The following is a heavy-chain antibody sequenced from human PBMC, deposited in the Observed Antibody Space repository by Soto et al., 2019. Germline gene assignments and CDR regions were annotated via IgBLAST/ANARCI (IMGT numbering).Heavy chain of an antibody. V-gene: IGHV4-4*07. Sequence: SETLSLTCTVSVDSITTYYWNWIRQPAGKGLEWIGRINASGNTNYNPSLNSRVTLSVDTSKKQFSLKLTSVTAADTAVYYCARFSNNWFQTEGTAVWGKGTTVTVSS. CDR3: ARFSNNWFQTEGTAV. CDR2: INASGNT. D-gene: IGHD1-1*01. J-gene: IGHJ6*04. CDR1: VDSITTYY.